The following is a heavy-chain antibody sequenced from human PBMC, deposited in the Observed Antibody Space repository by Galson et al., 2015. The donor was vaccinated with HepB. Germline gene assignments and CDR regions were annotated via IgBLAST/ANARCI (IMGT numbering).Heavy chain of an antibody. CDR1: GFTFSSYG. V-gene: IGHV3-30*18. CDR3: AKEYEAYCTNGVCYCDY. J-gene: IGHJ4*02. Sequence: SLRLSCAASGFTFSSYGIHWVRQAPGKGLEWVAVISYDGSNKYYADFVKGRFTISRDNSRNTLYLQMNSLRAEDTAVYYCAKEYEAYCTNGVCYCDYWGQGTLVTVSS. D-gene: IGHD2-8*01. CDR2: ISYDGSNK.